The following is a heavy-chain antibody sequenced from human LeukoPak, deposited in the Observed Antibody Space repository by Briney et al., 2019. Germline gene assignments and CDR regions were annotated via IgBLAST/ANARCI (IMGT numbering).Heavy chain of an antibody. J-gene: IGHJ6*02. CDR2: ISYDGSNK. Sequence: GRSLRLSCAASGFTFSSYGMHWVRQAPGKGLEWVAVISYDGSNKYYADSVKGRFTISRDNSKNTLYLQMNSLRAEDTAVYYCAKDLAHDYGDQRQLYYYYYGMDVWGQGTTVTVSS. CDR3: AKDLAHDYGDQRQLYYYYYGMDV. CDR1: GFTFSSYG. D-gene: IGHD4-17*01. V-gene: IGHV3-30*18.